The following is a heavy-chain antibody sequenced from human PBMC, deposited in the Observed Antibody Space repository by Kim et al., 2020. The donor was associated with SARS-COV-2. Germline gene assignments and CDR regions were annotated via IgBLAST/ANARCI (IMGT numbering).Heavy chain of an antibody. D-gene: IGHD6-19*01. V-gene: IGHV3-74*01. CDR2: ISGDGSST. CDR1: GFTLSGYW. J-gene: IGHJ4*02. Sequence: GGSLRLSCAASGFTLSGYWMHWVRQAPGKGLVWVSRISGDGSSTSYADSVKGRFTISRDNAKNTLYLQMNGLRVEDTAVYYCARRAYSSGWWYFDYWCQG. CDR3: ARRAYSSGWWYFDY.